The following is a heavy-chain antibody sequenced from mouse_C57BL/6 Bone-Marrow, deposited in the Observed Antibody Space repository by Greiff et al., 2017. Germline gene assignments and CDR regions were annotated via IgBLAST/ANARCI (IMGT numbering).Heavy chain of an antibody. CDR1: GYTFTSYW. CDR2: IYPGSGST. CDR3: AREDLIYYYGSSFFGY. J-gene: IGHJ3*01. D-gene: IGHD1-1*01. Sequence: QVQLQQSGAELVKPGASVKMSCKASGYTFTSYWLTWVKQRPGQGLEWIGDIYPGSGSTNYNEKFKSKATLTVATSSSTAYMQLSSLTSEDSSFYYCAREDLIYYYGSSFFGYWGQGALVTVSA. V-gene: IGHV1-55*01.